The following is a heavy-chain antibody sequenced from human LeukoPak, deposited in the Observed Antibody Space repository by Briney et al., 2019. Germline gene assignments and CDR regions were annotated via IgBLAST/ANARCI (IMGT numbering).Heavy chain of an antibody. Sequence: GRSLRLSCAASGFTFRNYDMHWVRQAPGKGLEWVAVISYDGSYKYNADSVKGRFTISRDNSKNTLYLQMNSLRAEDTAVYYCATSASTGIRFYFDYWGQGTLVTVSS. D-gene: IGHD3-10*01. V-gene: IGHV3-30*03. J-gene: IGHJ4*02. CDR2: ISYDGSYK. CDR1: GFTFRNYD. CDR3: ATSASTGIRFYFDY.